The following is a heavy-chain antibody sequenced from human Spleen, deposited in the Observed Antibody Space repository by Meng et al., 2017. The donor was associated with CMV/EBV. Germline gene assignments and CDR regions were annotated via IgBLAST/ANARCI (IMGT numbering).Heavy chain of an antibody. J-gene: IGHJ4*02. V-gene: IGHV3-23*03. CDR2: ICSGGSGT. CDR3: ARSSRIDY. Sequence: GESLKISCAASGITFSSCAMSWVRQAPGKGLEWVSIICSGGSGTHYADSVKGRFTISRDNAKNSLYLQMNSLRAEDTAVYYCARSSRIDYWGQGTLVTVSS. D-gene: IGHD1-14*01. CDR1: GITFSSCA.